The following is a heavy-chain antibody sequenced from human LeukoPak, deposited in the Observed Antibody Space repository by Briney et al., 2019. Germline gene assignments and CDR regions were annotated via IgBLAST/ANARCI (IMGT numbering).Heavy chain of an antibody. J-gene: IGHJ6*03. V-gene: IGHV4-4*07. D-gene: IGHD6-13*01. Sequence: PSETLSLTCAVYGGSFSGYYWSWIRQPAGKGLEWIGRIYTSGSTNYNPSLKSRVTMSVDTSKNQFSLKLSSVTAADTAVYYCARDVSWGAAAGIDYYYYMDVWGKGTTVTVSS. CDR1: GGSFSGYY. CDR3: ARDVSWGAAAGIDYYYYMDV. CDR2: IYTSGST.